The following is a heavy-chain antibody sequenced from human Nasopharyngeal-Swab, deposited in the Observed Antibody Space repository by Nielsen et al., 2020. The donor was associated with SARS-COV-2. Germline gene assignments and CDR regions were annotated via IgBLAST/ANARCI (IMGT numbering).Heavy chain of an antibody. Sequence: GESLKISCAASGFTFSSYSMNWVRQAPGKGLEWVSYISSSGRTIYYEDSVKGRFTISRDNAKNSLFLQMNSLRDEDTAVYYCAKDSLYYYYGMDVWGQGTTVTVSS. J-gene: IGHJ6*02. CDR2: ISSSGRTI. V-gene: IGHV3-48*02. CDR3: AKDSLYYYYGMDV. CDR1: GFTFSSYS.